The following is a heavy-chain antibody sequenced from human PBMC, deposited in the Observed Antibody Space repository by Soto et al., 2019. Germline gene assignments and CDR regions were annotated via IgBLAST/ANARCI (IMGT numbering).Heavy chain of an antibody. CDR1: GYTFTSYY. CDR2: INPSGGSK. CDR3: ARGRYYGAGSSYGMDV. Sequence: QVQLVQSGAAVKKPGASVKVSCKASGYTFTSYYMHWVRQAPGQGLEWMGIINPSGGSKSYAQKFQGRVTMTRDQSTSTVYMGLSSLRSEDTAVYYCARGRYYGAGSSYGMDVWGQGTTVTVSS. V-gene: IGHV1-46*01. J-gene: IGHJ6*02. D-gene: IGHD3-10*01.